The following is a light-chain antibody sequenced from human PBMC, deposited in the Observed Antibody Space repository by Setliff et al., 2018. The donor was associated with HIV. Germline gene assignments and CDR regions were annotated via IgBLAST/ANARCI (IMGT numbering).Light chain of an antibody. V-gene: IGLV2-14*01. J-gene: IGLJ3*02. CDR1: SSDIGFYNY. Sequence: QSALTQPPSVSGSPGQSITISCSGTSSDIGFYNYVSWYRQHPGKAPKLIIYDVNNRPSGVSNRFSGSKSGNTASLTISGLQAEDVAVFYCTSYTSYNTLVFGGGTKVTVL. CDR3: TSYTSYNTLV. CDR2: DVN.